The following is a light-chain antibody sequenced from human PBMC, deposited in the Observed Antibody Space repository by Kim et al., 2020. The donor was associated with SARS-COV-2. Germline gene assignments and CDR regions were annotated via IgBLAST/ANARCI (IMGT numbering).Light chain of an antibody. Sequence: SASVGGRVTIACRASQSVSNSLAWYQQKPGKAPELLIYDAYSLESGVPVRFDGSGSGTQFSLTITSLQPGDSATYYCQQYSSVPYTFGPGTKLEI. CDR2: DAY. J-gene: IGKJ2*01. V-gene: IGKV1-5*01. CDR1: QSVSNS. CDR3: QQYSSVPYT.